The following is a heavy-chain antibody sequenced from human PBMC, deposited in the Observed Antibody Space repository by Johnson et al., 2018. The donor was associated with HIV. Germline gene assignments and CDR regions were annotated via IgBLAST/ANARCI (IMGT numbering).Heavy chain of an antibody. CDR1: GFTFSSYA. V-gene: IGHV3-23*04. J-gene: IGHJ3*02. D-gene: IGHD3-22*01. Sequence: VQLVESGGDLVQPGGSLRLSCAASGFTFSSYAMSWVRQAPGKGLEWVSSITGSGGSTYYADSVKGRCTISRDNSKNTLYLQINSLRVEDTAMYYCARNYYDSSVHAFDIWGQGTKVTVSS. CDR2: ITGSGGST. CDR3: ARNYYDSSVHAFDI.